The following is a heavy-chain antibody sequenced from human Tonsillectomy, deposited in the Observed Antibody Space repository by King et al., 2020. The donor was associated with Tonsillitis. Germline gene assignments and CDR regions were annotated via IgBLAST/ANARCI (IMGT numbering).Heavy chain of an antibody. CDR2: ISDSSSYI. J-gene: IGHJ4*02. Sequence: VQLVESGGGLVKPGGSLRLSRAASGFTFSTYSMNWVRQAPGKGLEWVSSISDSSSYIYYADSVKGRFTISRDNAENSLYLQMNSLRAEDTAVYYCARGGDYYDMGYWGQGTLVTVSS. CDR3: ARGGDYYDMGY. V-gene: IGHV3-21*01. D-gene: IGHD3-22*01. CDR1: GFTFSTYS.